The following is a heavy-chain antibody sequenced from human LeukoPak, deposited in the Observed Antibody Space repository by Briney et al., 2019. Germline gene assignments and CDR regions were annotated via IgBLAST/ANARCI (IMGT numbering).Heavy chain of an antibody. CDR2: VYYSGST. CDR3: ARGLRVVVATYFDN. CDR1: GGSISSDSHY. Sequence: SETLSLTCTVSGGSISSDSHYWSWIRQSPGKGLEWIGYVYYSGSTNYNPSLKSRVTISVDTSKSQFSLKLKSVTAADTAIYYCARGLRVVVATYFDNRGQGTLVTVSS. V-gene: IGHV4-61*01. J-gene: IGHJ4*02. D-gene: IGHD2-21*01.